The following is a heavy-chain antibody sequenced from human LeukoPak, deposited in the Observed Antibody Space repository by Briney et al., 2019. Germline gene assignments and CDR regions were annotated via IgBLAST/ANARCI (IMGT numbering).Heavy chain of an antibody. Sequence: GGSLRLPCTASGFVFSNSWMSWVRQAPGKGLEWVSTISGSGGNTYYADSVKGRYTISRDNARNTLYLQMNSLRVEDTAMYYCARAVTYFYGSVTYDWFDPWGQGTLVTVSS. V-gene: IGHV3-23*01. D-gene: IGHD3-10*01. J-gene: IGHJ5*02. CDR2: ISGSGGNT. CDR3: ARAVTYFYGSVTYDWFDP. CDR1: GFVFSNSW.